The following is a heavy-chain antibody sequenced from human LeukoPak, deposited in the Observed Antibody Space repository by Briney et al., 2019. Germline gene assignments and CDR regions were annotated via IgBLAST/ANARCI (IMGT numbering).Heavy chain of an antibody. D-gene: IGHD3-3*01. V-gene: IGHV3-53*01. J-gene: IGHJ6*03. CDR3: ASQPTYYDFSAYYYYMDV. CDR1: GFTVSSNY. Sequence: GGSLRLSCAASGFTVSSNYMSWVRQAPGKGLEWVSVIYSGGSTYYADSVKGRFTISRGNAKNSLYLQMNSLRAEDTAVYYCASQPTYYDFSAYYYYMDVWGKGTTVTVSS. CDR2: IYSGGST.